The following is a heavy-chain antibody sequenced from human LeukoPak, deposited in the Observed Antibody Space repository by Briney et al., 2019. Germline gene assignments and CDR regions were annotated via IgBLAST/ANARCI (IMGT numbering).Heavy chain of an antibody. CDR1: GGSISSYY. V-gene: IGHV4-39*01. Sequence: SETLSLTCTVSGGSISSYYWGWIRQPPGKGLEWIGSIYYSGSTYYNPSLKSRVTISVDTSKNQFSLKLSSVTAADTAVYYCARHHHKWFLASWGQGTLVTVSS. J-gene: IGHJ5*02. D-gene: IGHD3-22*01. CDR3: ARHHHKWFLAS. CDR2: IYYSGST.